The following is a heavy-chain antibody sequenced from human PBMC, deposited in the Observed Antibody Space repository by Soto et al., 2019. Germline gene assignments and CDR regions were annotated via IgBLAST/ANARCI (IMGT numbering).Heavy chain of an antibody. CDR2: IYYSGST. D-gene: IGHD3-9*01. CDR3: ARLIRYFDWFRFGYGMDV. CDR1: GGSISSSSYY. V-gene: IGHV4-39*01. J-gene: IGHJ6*02. Sequence: PSETLSLTCTVSGGSISSSSYYWGWIRQPPGKGLEWIGSIYYSGSTYYNPSLKSRVTISVDTSKNQFSLKLSSVTAADTAVYYCARLIRYFDWFRFGYGMDVWGQGTTVTVSS.